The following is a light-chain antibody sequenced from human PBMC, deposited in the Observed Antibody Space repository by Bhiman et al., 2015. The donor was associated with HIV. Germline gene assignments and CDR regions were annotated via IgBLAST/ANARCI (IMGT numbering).Light chain of an antibody. V-gene: IGLV1-51*02. CDR1: TSNIGNHY. CDR3: GTWDRSLTAGGV. CDR2: ETD. Sequence: QSVLTQPPSVSAAPGQKVTISCSGTTSNIGNHYVSWYQQFPGTAPKLIIYETDRRPSGIPARFSGSKSGTSATLAIAGLQTGDEADYFCGTWDRSLTAGGVFGTGTKVTVL. J-gene: IGLJ1*01.